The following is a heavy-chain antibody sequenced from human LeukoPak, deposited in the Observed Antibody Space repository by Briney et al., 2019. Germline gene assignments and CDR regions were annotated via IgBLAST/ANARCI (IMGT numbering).Heavy chain of an antibody. D-gene: IGHD6-25*01. CDR3: ARSPYSSGYFDY. Sequence: GALRLSCAAPGFTFSSYAMDWVRQAPGKGLEWVAVISFDESNKYYADSVKGRFTISRDNSKNTLYLQMNSMRAEDTAVYYCARSPYSSGYFDYWGQGTLVTVSS. J-gene: IGHJ4*02. V-gene: IGHV3-30*04. CDR1: GFTFSSYA. CDR2: ISFDESNK.